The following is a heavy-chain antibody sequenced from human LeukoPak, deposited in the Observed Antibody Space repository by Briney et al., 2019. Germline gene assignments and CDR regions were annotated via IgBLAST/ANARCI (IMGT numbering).Heavy chain of an antibody. CDR1: GDSFCNTDYY. D-gene: IGHD6-19*01. CDR3: ARRRAGLDWLDP. V-gene: IGHV4-39*01. J-gene: IGHJ5*02. Sequence: SETLSLTCTVSGDSFCNTDYYWDWIRQPPGKGLEWIGAIHCDGRTYYNPSLKSRVTISGDTSENQFSLKLSSVTAADTAIYYCARRRAGLDWLDPWGQRTLVAVSS. CDR2: IHCDGRT.